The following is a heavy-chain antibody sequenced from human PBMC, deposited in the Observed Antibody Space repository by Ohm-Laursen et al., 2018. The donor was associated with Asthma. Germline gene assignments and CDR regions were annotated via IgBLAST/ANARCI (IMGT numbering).Heavy chain of an antibody. CDR1: GYTFSRYS. J-gene: IGHJ6*02. CDR3: ARETATGSQNIHYYDLDV. D-gene: IGHD2-15*01. V-gene: IGHV3-23*01. CDR2: IIGSGADT. Sequence: GSLRLSCTASGYTFSRYSIYWVRQIPGKGLECVSAIIGSGADTYYADSVKGRFTISRDNSKNTLYLQMNTLRAEDTAVYYCARETATGSQNIHYYDLDVWGQGTTVIVSS.